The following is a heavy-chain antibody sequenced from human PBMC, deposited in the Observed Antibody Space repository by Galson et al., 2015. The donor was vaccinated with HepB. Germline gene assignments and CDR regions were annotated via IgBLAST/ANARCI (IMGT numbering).Heavy chain of an antibody. D-gene: IGHD3-22*01. CDR2: ISAYNGNT. CDR3: ARSTRTYHDALDGAFDI. Sequence: SVKVSCKASGYTFTSYGISWVRQAPGQGLEWMGWISAYNGNTNYAQKLQGRVTMTTDTSTSTAYMELRSLRSDDTAVYYCARSTRTYHDALDGAFDIWGQGTMVTVSS. V-gene: IGHV1-18*04. J-gene: IGHJ3*02. CDR1: GYTFTSYG.